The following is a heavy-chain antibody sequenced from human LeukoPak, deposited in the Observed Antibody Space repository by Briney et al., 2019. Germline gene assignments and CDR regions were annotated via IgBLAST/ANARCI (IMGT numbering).Heavy chain of an antibody. CDR2: INPSGGST. CDR3: ARDEECSGGSCFYGMDV. Sequence: GASVKVSCKASGYTFTSYYMHWVRQAPGQGLEWMGIINPSGGSTSYAQKFQGRVTMTRDTSTSTAYMELSSLRSEDTAVYCCARDEECSGGSCFYGMDVWGQGTTVTVSS. CDR1: GYTFTSYY. D-gene: IGHD2-15*01. V-gene: IGHV1-46*01. J-gene: IGHJ6*02.